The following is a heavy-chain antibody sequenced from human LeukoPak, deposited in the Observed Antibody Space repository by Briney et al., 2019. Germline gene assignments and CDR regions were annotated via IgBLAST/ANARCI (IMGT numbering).Heavy chain of an antibody. D-gene: IGHD6-13*01. Sequence: GGSLRLSCAASGFTVSSNYMSWVRQAPGKGLEWVSVIYSGGSTYYADSVKGRFTISRDNSKNTLYLQMNSLRAEDTAVYYCARLKGIAAAGIYFDYWGQGTLVTVSS. CDR2: IYSGGST. J-gene: IGHJ4*02. CDR1: GFTVSSNY. V-gene: IGHV3-66*01. CDR3: ARLKGIAAAGIYFDY.